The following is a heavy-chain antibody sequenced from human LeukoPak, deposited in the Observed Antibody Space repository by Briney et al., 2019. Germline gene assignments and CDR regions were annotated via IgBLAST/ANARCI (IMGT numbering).Heavy chain of an antibody. CDR3: AKDRDSSGYLYYFDY. Sequence: AGRSLGLSCAASGFTFSSYGMHWVRQAPGKGLEWVAAISYGGGNQYYADSVKGRFTISRDNSKNTLYLQMNSLRAEDTAVYYCAKDRDSSGYLYYFDYWGQGTLVTVSS. J-gene: IGHJ4*02. V-gene: IGHV3-30*18. CDR1: GFTFSSYG. CDR2: ISYGGGNQ. D-gene: IGHD3-22*01.